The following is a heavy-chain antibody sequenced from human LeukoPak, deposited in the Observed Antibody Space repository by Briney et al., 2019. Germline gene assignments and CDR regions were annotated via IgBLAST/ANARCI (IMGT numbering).Heavy chain of an antibody. V-gene: IGHV3-48*03. CDR1: GFSFSNYT. Sequence: GGSLRLSCAASGFSFSNYTMNWVRQAPGKGLEWVSYISSSGSTIYYADSVKGRFTISRDNAKNSLYLQMNSLRAEDTAVYYCAELGITMIGGVWGKGTTVTISS. J-gene: IGHJ6*04. CDR2: ISSSGSTI. CDR3: AELGITMIGGV. D-gene: IGHD3-10*02.